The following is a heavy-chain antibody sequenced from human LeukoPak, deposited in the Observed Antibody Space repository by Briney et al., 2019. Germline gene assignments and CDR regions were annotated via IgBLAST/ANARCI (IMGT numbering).Heavy chain of an antibody. J-gene: IGHJ3*02. V-gene: IGHV4-59*01. Sequence: PSETPSLTCTVSGGSISSYYWSWIRQPPGKGLEWIGYIYYSGSTNYNPSLKSRVTISVDTSKNQFSLKLSSVTAADTAVYYCARDSSFYYDARGAFDIWGQGTMVTVSS. CDR2: IYYSGST. D-gene: IGHD3-22*01. CDR3: ARDSSFYYDARGAFDI. CDR1: GGSISSYY.